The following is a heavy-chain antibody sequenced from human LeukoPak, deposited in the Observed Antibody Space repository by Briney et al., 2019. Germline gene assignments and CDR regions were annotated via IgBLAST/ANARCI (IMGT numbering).Heavy chain of an antibody. D-gene: IGHD4/OR15-4a*01. CDR1: GFTFSSYS. Sequence: PGGSLRLSCVASGFTFSSYSMNWVRQAPGKGLEWVSSISSSSSYIYYADSVKGRFTISRDNAKNSLYLQMNSLRAEDTAVYYCARSRGAYYYGMDVWGQGTTVTVSS. V-gene: IGHV3-21*01. J-gene: IGHJ6*02. CDR3: ARSRGAYYYGMDV. CDR2: ISSSSSYI.